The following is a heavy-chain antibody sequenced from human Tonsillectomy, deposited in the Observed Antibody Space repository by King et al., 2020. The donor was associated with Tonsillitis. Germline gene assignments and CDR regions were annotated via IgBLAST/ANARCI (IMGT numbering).Heavy chain of an antibody. CDR1: GGSFSGYY. V-gene: IGHV4-34*01. CDR3: ARGGGVLRFLEWLSSTYYFDY. Sequence: VQLQQWGAGLLKPSETLSLTCAVYGGSFSGYYWSWIRQPPGKGLEWIGEINHSGSTNYNPSLKSRVPISVDTSKNQCSLKLSALTAADTAVYYCARGGGVLRFLEWLSSTYYFDYWGQGTLVTVSS. D-gene: IGHD3-3*01. CDR2: INHSGST. J-gene: IGHJ4*02.